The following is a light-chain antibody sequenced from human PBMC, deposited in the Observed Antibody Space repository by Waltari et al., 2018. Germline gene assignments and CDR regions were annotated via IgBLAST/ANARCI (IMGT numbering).Light chain of an antibody. CDR3: QQYYSTLV. J-gene: IGKJ2*01. V-gene: IGKV4-1*01. Sequence: DIVMTQSPDSLAVSLGERAPIKCKSSQSLLYSSNNKNYLAWYQQKPGQPPKLLIYWASTRESGVPDRFSGSGSGTDFTLTISSLQAEDVAIYYCQQYYSTLVFGQGTKLEIK. CDR1: QSLLYSSNNKNY. CDR2: WAS.